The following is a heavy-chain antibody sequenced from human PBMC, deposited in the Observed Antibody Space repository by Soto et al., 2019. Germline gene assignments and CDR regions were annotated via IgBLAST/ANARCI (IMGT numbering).Heavy chain of an antibody. D-gene: IGHD6-6*01. CDR2: IKQDGSEK. J-gene: IGHJ5*02. CDR3: ARSPWGSQLDNGFDP. V-gene: IGHV3-7*03. CDR1: GFTFSSYW. Sequence: GGSLRLSCAASGFTFSSYWMSCVRQAPGKGLEWVANIKQDGSEKYYVDSVKGRFTISRDNAKNSLYLQMNSLRAEDTAVYYCARSPWGSQLDNGFDPWGQGTLVTVSS.